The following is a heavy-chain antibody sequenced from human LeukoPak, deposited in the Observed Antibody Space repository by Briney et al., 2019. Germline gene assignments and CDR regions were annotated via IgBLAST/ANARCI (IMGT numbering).Heavy chain of an antibody. Sequence: GESLRLSCAASGFTFSTAWMSWVRQAPGKGLEWVGRIKSKTDGGTTDYAAPVKARFTISRDDSKNTLYLQINTLKPEDTAVYYCTTLISEAVWGQGTLVTVS. D-gene: IGHD3-22*01. J-gene: IGHJ4*02. CDR1: GFTFSTAW. CDR3: TTLISEAV. V-gene: IGHV3-15*01. CDR2: IKSKTDGGTT.